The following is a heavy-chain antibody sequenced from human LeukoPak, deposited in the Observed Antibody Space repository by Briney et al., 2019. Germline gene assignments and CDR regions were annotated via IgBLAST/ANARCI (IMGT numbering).Heavy chain of an antibody. CDR2: ISGGGGST. CDR3: ARAFSYGPEPFDF. J-gene: IGHJ4*02. CDR1: GFTFSSYA. Sequence: GGSVRLSCAASGFTFSSYAMSWVRQAPGKGLEWVSTISGGGGSTYYADSVKGRFTISRDNSKNTLYLQMNSLRAEDTAVYYCARAFSYGPEPFDFWGQGSLVTVSS. V-gene: IGHV3-23*01. D-gene: IGHD3-10*01.